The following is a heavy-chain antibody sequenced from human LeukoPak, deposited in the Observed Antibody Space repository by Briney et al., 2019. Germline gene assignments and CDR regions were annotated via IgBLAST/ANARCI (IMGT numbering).Heavy chain of an antibody. CDR1: GFTFDDYG. CDR3: ARDKGYCSGGSCYLNWFDP. Sequence: PGGSLRLSCAASGFTFDDYGMSWVRQAPGKGLEWVSGINWNGGSTGYADSVKGRFTISRDNAKNSLYLQMNSLRAEDTAVYYCARDKGYCSGGSCYLNWFDPWGQGTLVTVSS. V-gene: IGHV3-20*04. D-gene: IGHD2-15*01. CDR2: INWNGGST. J-gene: IGHJ5*02.